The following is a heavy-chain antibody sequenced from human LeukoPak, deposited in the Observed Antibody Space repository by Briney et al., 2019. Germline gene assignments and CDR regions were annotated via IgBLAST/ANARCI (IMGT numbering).Heavy chain of an antibody. CDR1: GYMFTSYG. CDR2: ISDYNGKT. CDR3: ARDGPDYGDYVNFDY. D-gene: IGHD4-17*01. J-gene: IGHJ4*02. Sequence: ASVKVSCKASGYMFTSYGISWVRQAPGQGLEWMGWISDYNGKTNYAQKLQGRVTMTTDTSTSTAYMERRSLRSDDTAVYYCARDGPDYGDYVNFDYWGQGTLVTVSS. V-gene: IGHV1-18*04.